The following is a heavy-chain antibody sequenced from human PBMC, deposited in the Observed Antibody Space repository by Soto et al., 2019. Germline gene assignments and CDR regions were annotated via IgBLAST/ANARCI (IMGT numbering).Heavy chain of an antibody. V-gene: IGHV3-7*01. Sequence: GGSLRLSCAASGFTFSSYWMSWVRQAPGKGLEWVANIKQDGSEKYYVDSVKGRFTISRDNAKNSLYLQMNSLRAEDTGVYYCARGIAARLYYCYYMDVWGKGTTVTVSS. J-gene: IGHJ6*03. CDR2: IKQDGSEK. CDR3: ARGIAARLYYCYYMDV. CDR1: GFTFSSYW. D-gene: IGHD6-6*01.